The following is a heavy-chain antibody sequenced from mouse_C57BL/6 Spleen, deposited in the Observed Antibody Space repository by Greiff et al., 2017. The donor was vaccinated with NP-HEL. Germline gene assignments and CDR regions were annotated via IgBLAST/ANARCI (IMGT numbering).Heavy chain of an antibody. Sequence: VQLQQPGAELVKPGASVKMSCKASGYTFTSYWITWVKQRPGQGLEWIGDIYPGSGSTNYNEKFKSKATLTVDTSSSTAYMQLSSLTSEDSAVYYCARWETAQAYYAMDYWGQGTSVTVSS. J-gene: IGHJ4*01. V-gene: IGHV1-55*01. CDR2: IYPGSGST. D-gene: IGHD3-2*02. CDR3: ARWETAQAYYAMDY. CDR1: GYTFTSYW.